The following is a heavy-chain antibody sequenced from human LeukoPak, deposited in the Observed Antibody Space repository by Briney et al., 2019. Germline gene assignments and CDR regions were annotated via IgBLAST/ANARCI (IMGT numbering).Heavy chain of an antibody. CDR2: ISAYNGNT. D-gene: IGHD3-10*01. Sequence: GASVKVSCKAPGYTFTSYGISWVRQAPGQGLEWMGWISAYNGNTNYAQKLQGRVTMTTDTSTSTAYMELRSLRSDDTAVYYCARDSPRITMVRGMFDPWGQGTLVTVSS. J-gene: IGHJ5*02. CDR3: ARDSPRITMVRGMFDP. CDR1: GYTFTSYG. V-gene: IGHV1-18*01.